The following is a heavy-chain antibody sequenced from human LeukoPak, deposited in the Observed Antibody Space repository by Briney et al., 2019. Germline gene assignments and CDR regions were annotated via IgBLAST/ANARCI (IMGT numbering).Heavy chain of an antibody. CDR1: GGSISSSSYY. CDR3: ARQFPSSGWYNY. D-gene: IGHD6-19*01. V-gene: IGHV4-39*01. CDR2: IYYSGST. J-gene: IGHJ4*02. Sequence: SGTLSLTCTVSGGSISSSSYYWGWIRQPPGKGLEWIGSIYYSGSTYYNPSLKSRVTISVDTSKNQFSLKLSSVTAADTAVYYCARQFPSSGWYNYWGQGTLVTVSS.